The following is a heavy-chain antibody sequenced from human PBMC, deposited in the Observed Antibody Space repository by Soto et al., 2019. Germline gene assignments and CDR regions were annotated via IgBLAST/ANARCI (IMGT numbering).Heavy chain of an antibody. Sequence: ETLSLTCTVSGGSVRSSSYYWGWIRQPPGKGLEWIGSISYSGSTYYNPSLKSRITISVDTSKNQFSLKVSSVTAADTAVYYCARHPVAPFLEYSSSSLAQFYFCGQGTLVTVSS. CDR1: GGSVRSSSYY. CDR2: ISYSGST. D-gene: IGHD6-6*01. V-gene: IGHV4-39*01. J-gene: IGHJ4*02. CDR3: ARHPVAPFLEYSSSSLAQFYF.